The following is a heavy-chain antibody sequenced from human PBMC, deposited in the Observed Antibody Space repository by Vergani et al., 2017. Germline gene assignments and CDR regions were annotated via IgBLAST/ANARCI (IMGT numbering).Heavy chain of an antibody. V-gene: IGHV3-11*06. D-gene: IGHD3/OR15-3a*01. Sequence: QVQLVESGGGLVKPGGSLRLSCAASGFTFSDYYMSWIRQAPGKGLEWVSYISSSSSYTNYADSVKGRFTISRDNAQNSLYLQMNSLRAEDTAVYYCARDSQGGLGWYFDYWGQGTLVTVSS. CDR3: ARDSQGGLGWYFDY. CDR2: ISSSSSYT. CDR1: GFTFSDYY. J-gene: IGHJ4*02.